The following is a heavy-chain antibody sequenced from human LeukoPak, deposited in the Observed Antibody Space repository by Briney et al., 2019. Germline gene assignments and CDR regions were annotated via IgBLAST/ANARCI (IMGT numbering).Heavy chain of an antibody. CDR2: SWFGGNIA. D-gene: IGHD6-13*01. J-gene: IGHJ3*02. CDR1: GFTITTYG. V-gene: IGHV3-30*02. Sequence: GGSLRLSCAASGFTITTYGIHWVRQAPGKGLEWVAVSWFGGNIAYYADSVKGRFTVSRDNSKTTVYLQMNSLSAEDTAVYYCAKASQNAGRPFDSFDIWGQGTMVTVS. CDR3: AKASQNAGRPFDSFDI.